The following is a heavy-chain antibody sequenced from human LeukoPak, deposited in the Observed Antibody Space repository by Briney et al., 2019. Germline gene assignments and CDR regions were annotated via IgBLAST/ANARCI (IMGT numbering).Heavy chain of an antibody. CDR3: ARGPSVGYVYG. J-gene: IGHJ4*02. Sequence: SETLSLTCTVSGGSISSYYWSWIRQPPGKGLEWIGYIYHNGSTNYNPSLKSRVTISVDTSKNQFSLNVSSVTAADTAVYYCARGPSVGYVYGWSQGTLVTVSS. V-gene: IGHV4-59*08. D-gene: IGHD5-18*01. CDR1: GGSISSYY. CDR2: IYHNGST.